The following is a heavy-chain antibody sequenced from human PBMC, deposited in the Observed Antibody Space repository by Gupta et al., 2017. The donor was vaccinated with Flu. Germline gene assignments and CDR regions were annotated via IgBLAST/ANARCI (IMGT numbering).Heavy chain of an antibody. CDR3: ARDPGGYSHAN. J-gene: IGHJ4*02. CDR2: VSRGGGI. Sequence: EVQLLESGGGLVQPGGSLILSCAASGFTFSGYDMSWVRQAPGKGLEWGSAVSRGGGIYYAESVKGRFTISRDNSEDTLYLQMHSLRAEDTAVYFCARDPGGYSHANWGQGTLVTVSS. D-gene: IGHD5-18*01. V-gene: IGHV3-23*01. CDR1: GFTFSGYD.